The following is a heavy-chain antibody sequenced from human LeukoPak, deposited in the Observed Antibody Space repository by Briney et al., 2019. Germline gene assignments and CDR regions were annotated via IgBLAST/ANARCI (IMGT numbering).Heavy chain of an antibody. CDR2: IYGGGST. CDR3: ARVRSRYCSGGSCYN. CDR1: GFTVSSNY. V-gene: IGHV3-53*01. D-gene: IGHD2-15*01. Sequence: GGPLRLSCAASGFTVSSNYMSWVRQAPGKGLEWVSVIYGGGSTYYADSVKGRFTISRDNSKNTLYLQMNSLRAEDTAVYYCARVRSRYCSGGSCYNWGQGTLVTVSS. J-gene: IGHJ4*02.